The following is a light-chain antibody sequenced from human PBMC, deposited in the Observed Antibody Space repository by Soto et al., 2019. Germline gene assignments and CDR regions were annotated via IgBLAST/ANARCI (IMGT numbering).Light chain of an antibody. CDR2: GAS. CDR1: QTVGNNY. Sequence: EIVLTQSPGTLSLSPGERATLSCRASQTVGNNYSDWYQQTPGQAPKLLIYGASSRATVIPDRFSGSGSGTDFTLTISRLEPEEFAVYYCRQSATSPRTFGQGTKVEIK. CDR3: RQSATSPRT. J-gene: IGKJ1*01. V-gene: IGKV3-20*01.